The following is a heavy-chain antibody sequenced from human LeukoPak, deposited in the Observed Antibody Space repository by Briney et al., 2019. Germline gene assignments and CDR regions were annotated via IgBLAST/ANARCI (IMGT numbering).Heavy chain of an antibody. Sequence: SVKVSCKASGGTFSSYAISWVRQAPGQGLEWMGGIIPIFGTANYAQKFQGRVTITADESTSTAYMELSSLRSEDTAAYYCARDCGGDCYYYYYGMDVWGQGTTVTVSS. J-gene: IGHJ6*02. CDR1: GGTFSSYA. CDR3: ARDCGGDCYYYYYGMDV. CDR2: IIPIFGTA. V-gene: IGHV1-69*01. D-gene: IGHD2-21*02.